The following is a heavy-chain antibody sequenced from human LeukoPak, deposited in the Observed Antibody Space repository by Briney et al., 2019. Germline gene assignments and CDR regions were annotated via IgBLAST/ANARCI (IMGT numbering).Heavy chain of an antibody. CDR2: ISAYNGNT. CDR1: GYTFTIYG. CDR3: ARDSLYSSSWYLQNWFDP. Sequence: ASVTVSFKASGYTFTIYGISWVRQAPGQGLEWMGWISAYNGNTNYAQKLQGRVTMTTDTSTSTAYMELRSLRSDDTAVYYCARDSLYSSSWYLQNWFDPWGQGTLVTVSS. J-gene: IGHJ5*02. V-gene: IGHV1-18*01. D-gene: IGHD6-13*01.